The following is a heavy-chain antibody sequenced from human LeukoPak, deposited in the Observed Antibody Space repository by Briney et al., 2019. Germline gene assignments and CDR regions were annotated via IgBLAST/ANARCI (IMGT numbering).Heavy chain of an antibody. V-gene: IGHV4-39*07. Sequence: PSETLSLTCTVSGDSISSSSYYWGWIRQPPGKGLEWNGSIYYSGSTYYNPSIKRRVTISVDTSKNQFSLKLSSVTATDTAVYYCARDGNYYDTSGYYFSAFDIWGQGKMITVSS. J-gene: IGHJ3*02. D-gene: IGHD3-22*01. CDR3: ARDGNYYDTSGYYFSAFDI. CDR1: GDSISSSSYY. CDR2: IYYSGST.